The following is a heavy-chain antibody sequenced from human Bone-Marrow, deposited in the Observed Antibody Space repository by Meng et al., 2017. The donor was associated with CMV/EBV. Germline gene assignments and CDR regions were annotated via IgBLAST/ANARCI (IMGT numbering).Heavy chain of an antibody. V-gene: IGHV3-7*01. D-gene: IGHD5-24*01. CDR1: GFTFSGFW. J-gene: IGHJ6*02. CDR3: ASIGDGYMRADSNGMGV. Sequence: GGSLRLSCTASGFTFSGFWMTWVRLPPGKGLEWVACLNQVGNGRYYVDSVKGRFTISRDNAKNSLYLQMNSLRDEDTAVYYCASIGDGYMRADSNGMGVWGQGTTVTVSS. CDR2: LNQVGNGR.